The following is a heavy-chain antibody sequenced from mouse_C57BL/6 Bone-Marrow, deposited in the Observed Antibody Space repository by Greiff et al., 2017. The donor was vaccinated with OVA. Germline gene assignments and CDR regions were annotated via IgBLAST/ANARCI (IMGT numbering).Heavy chain of an antibody. J-gene: IGHJ3*01. CDR2: ISDGGSYT. CDR3: ARDAIYYDSAWFAY. V-gene: IGHV5-4*01. Sequence: DVKLQESGGGLVKPGGSLKLSCAASGFTFSSYAMSWVRQTPEKRLEWVATISDGGSYTYYPDNVKGRFTISRDNAKNNLYLQMSHLKSEDTAMYYCARDAIYYDSAWFAYWGQGTLVTVSA. D-gene: IGHD2-4*01. CDR1: GFTFSSYA.